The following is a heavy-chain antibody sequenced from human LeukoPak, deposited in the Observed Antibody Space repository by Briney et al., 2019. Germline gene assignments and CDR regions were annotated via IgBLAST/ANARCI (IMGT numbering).Heavy chain of an antibody. J-gene: IGHJ4*02. CDR2: ISGSGGST. Sequence: PGGSLRLSCAVSGFTFSDHHMDWVRQAPGKGLEWVSAISGSGGSTYYADSVKGRFTISRDNSKNTLYLQMNSLRAEDTAVYYCAKGDYYDSSGYNYFDYWGQGTLVTVSS. CDR3: AKGDYYDSSGYNYFDY. D-gene: IGHD3-22*01. CDR1: GFTFSDHH. V-gene: IGHV3-23*01.